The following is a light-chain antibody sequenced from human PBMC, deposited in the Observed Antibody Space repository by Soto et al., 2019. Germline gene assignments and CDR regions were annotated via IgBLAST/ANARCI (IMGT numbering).Light chain of an antibody. Sequence: QSALTQPPSASGSPGQAVTIACTGTSSDVGGNNYVSWYQQHPGKAPKLMISEVSKRPSGVPDRFSGSKSGNTASLTVSGLQAEDEAEYYCSSYTGSTRLFGGGTQLTVL. J-gene: IGLJ3*02. CDR2: EVS. V-gene: IGLV2-8*01. CDR1: SSDVGGNNY. CDR3: SSYTGSTRL.